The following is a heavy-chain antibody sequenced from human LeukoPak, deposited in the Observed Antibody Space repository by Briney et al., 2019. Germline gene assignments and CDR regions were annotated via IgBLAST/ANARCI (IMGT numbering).Heavy chain of an antibody. V-gene: IGHV3-48*01. D-gene: IGHD6-13*01. J-gene: IGHJ3*02. Sequence: PGGSLRLSCAASGFTFSSYSMNWVRQAPGKGLEWVSYISSSSSTIYYADSVKGRFTISRDNAKNSLYLQTNSLRAEDTAVYYCAVIAAAGSAAFDIWGQGTMVTVSS. CDR1: GFTFSSYS. CDR2: ISSSSSTI. CDR3: AVIAAAGSAAFDI.